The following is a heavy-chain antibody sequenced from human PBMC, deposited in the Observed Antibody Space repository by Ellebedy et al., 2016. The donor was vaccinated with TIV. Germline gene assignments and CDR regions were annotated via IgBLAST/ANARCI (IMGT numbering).Heavy chain of an antibody. CDR3: ARMLTAAAFDI. CDR2: ISAHNGNT. CDR1: GYTFTNYG. Sequence: AASVTVSCKASGYTFTNYGINWVRPAPGPGLEWLGWISAHNGNTNYAQKLQGRVTMTTDTSTSTAYMELRSLRSDDTAVYYCARMLTAAAFDIWGQGTMVTVSS. V-gene: IGHV1-18*04. D-gene: IGHD3-16*01. J-gene: IGHJ3*02.